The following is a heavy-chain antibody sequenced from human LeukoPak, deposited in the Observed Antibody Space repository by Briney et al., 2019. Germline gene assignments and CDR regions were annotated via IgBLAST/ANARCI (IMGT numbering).Heavy chain of an antibody. CDR3: ARDYVWGSSESDY. CDR2: IKYDGSEK. Sequence: GGSLRLSCAASGFTFSNYWMTWFRQTPGKDLEWVGNIKYDGSEKYYVDSVKGRFAISRDNAKNSLYLHMNSLRVEDTAIYYCARDYVWGSSESDYWGQGTLVTVSS. D-gene: IGHD7-27*01. CDR1: GFTFSNYW. J-gene: IGHJ4*02. V-gene: IGHV3-7*01.